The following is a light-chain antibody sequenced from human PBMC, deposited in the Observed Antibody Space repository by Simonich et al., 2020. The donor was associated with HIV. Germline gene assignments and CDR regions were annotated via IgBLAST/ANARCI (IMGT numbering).Light chain of an antibody. V-gene: IGKV1-NL1*01. CDR2: AAS. Sequence: DIQMTQSPSSLSASVGDRVTITCRASQGISNSLAWYQQKPGKAPKLLLYAASRLESGVPSRFSGSGSGTEFTLTISSMQSEDFAVYYCQQYYSTPPAFGGGTKVEIK. CDR3: QQYYSTPPA. J-gene: IGKJ4*01. CDR1: QGISNS.